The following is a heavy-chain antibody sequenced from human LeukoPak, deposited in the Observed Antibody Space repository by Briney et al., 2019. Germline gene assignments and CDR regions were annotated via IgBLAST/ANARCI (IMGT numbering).Heavy chain of an antibody. V-gene: IGHV4-39*07. CDR1: GGSMISSSHY. D-gene: IGHD2-2*01. Sequence: PETLSLTCTVSGGSMISSSHYWGWIRQPPGKGLEWIGSIYYSGSIYHNPSLKSRVTISIDTSKNQFSLKLSSVTAADTAVYYCARDYCSSTSCYPNWFDPWGQGTLVTVSS. CDR2: IYYSGSI. CDR3: ARDYCSSTSCYPNWFDP. J-gene: IGHJ5*02.